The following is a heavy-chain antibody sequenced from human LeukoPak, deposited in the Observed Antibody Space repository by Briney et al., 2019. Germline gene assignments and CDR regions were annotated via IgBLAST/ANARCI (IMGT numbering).Heavy chain of an antibody. D-gene: IGHD7-27*01. V-gene: IGHV3-30-3*01. J-gene: IGHJ4*02. CDR2: ISYDGSDK. Sequence: GGSLRLSCAASQFTFTYYAMHWVRQALGKGLEWVAIISYDGSDKYYADSVKGRFSIFRDNSKNTQYLQMDSLRPEDTAVYYCARDANWGEIDYWGQGTLVTVSS. CDR1: QFTFTYYA. CDR3: ARDANWGEIDY.